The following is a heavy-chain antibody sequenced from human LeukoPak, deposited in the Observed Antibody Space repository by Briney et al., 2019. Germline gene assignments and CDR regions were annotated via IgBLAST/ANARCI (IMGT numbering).Heavy chain of an antibody. D-gene: IGHD3-3*01. J-gene: IGHJ4*02. CDR2: ISSSSSYI. Sequence: GGSLRLSCAASGFTFSSYSMNWVRQAPGKGLEWVSSISSSSSYIYYADSVKGRFTISGDNDKNSLYLQMNSLRAEDTAVYYCARDLGDYYFDYWGQGTLVTVSS. V-gene: IGHV3-21*01. CDR3: ARDLGDYYFDY. CDR1: GFTFSSYS.